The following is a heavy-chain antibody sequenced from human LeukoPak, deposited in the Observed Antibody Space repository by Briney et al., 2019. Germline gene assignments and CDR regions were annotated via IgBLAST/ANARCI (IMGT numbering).Heavy chain of an antibody. Sequence: SVKVSCKASGGTFSSYAISWVRQAPGQGLEWMGGIIPIFGTANYAQKFQGRVTITAGESTSTAYMELSSLRSEDTAVYYCARDTGPYSGSYYEDFDYWGQGTLVTVSS. CDR1: GGTFSSYA. J-gene: IGHJ4*02. D-gene: IGHD1-26*01. V-gene: IGHV1-69*13. CDR3: ARDTGPYSGSYYEDFDY. CDR2: IIPIFGTA.